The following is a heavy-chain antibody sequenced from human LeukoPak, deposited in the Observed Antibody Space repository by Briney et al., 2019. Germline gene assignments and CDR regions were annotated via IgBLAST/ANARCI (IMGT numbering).Heavy chain of an antibody. CDR1: GSSVTINY. D-gene: IGHD1-26*01. CDR2: TYSGGST. CDR3: ARTVGATWRWFDP. J-gene: IGHJ5*02. V-gene: IGHV3-53*01. Sequence: GGSLRLSCAASGSSVTINYMNWVRQAPGKGLEWVSVTYSGGSTDYADSVKGRFTISRDNSKNTLYLQMSSLRAEDTAVYYCARTVGATWRWFDPWGQGTLVTVSS.